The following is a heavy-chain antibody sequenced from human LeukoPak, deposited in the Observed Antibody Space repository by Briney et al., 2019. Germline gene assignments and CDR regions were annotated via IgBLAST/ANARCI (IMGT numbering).Heavy chain of an antibody. Sequence: KTSETLSLTCAVSGGSISSGGYSWSWIRQPPGKGLEWIGYIYHSGSTYYNPSLKSRVTISVDRSKNQFSLKLSSVTAADTAVYYCASAHCGGDCYLDYWGQGTLVTVSS. J-gene: IGHJ4*02. V-gene: IGHV4-30-2*01. CDR2: IYHSGST. D-gene: IGHD2-21*02. CDR3: ASAHCGGDCYLDY. CDR1: GGSISSGGYS.